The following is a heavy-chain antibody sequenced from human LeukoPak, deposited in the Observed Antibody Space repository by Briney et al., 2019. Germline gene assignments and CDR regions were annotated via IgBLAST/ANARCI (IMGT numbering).Heavy chain of an antibody. Sequence: SVKVSCKASGGTFSSYAISWVRQAPGQGLEWMGRIIPILGIANYAQKFQGRVTIIADKSTSTAYMELSSLRSEDTAVYYCARDFIAVVVPAAVGDWFDPWGQGTLVTVSS. D-gene: IGHD2-2*01. V-gene: IGHV1-69*04. CDR2: IIPILGIA. CDR1: GGTFSSYA. CDR3: ARDFIAVVVPAAVGDWFDP. J-gene: IGHJ5*02.